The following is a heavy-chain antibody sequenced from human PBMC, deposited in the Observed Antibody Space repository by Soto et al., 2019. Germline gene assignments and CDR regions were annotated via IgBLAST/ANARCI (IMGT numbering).Heavy chain of an antibody. Sequence: ASVKVSCKASGGTFSSYAISWVRQAPGQGLEWMEGIIPIFGTANYAQKFQGRVTITADESTSTAYMELSSLRSEDTAVYYCARDVIVVPAASAGYYGMDVWGQGTTVTVSS. CDR1: GGTFSSYA. D-gene: IGHD2-2*01. CDR2: IIPIFGTA. CDR3: ARDVIVVPAASAGYYGMDV. V-gene: IGHV1-69*13. J-gene: IGHJ6*02.